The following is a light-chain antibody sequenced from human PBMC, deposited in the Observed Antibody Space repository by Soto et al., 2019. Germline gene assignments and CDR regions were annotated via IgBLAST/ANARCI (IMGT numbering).Light chain of an antibody. J-gene: IGKJ2*01. CDR3: QQYCSSPYT. CDR1: QSVSSTY. V-gene: IGKV3-20*01. CDR2: GAS. Sequence: EIVLTQSPGTLSLSPGERATLSCRASQSVSSTYLAWYQQKPGQAPRLLIYGASSRATGIPDRFSGSGSGTDFTLTISRLEPEDFEVYFCQQYCSSPYTFGQGTKLES.